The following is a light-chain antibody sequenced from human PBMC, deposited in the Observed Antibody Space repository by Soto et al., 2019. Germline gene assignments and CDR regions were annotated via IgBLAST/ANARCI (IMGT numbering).Light chain of an antibody. Sequence: AIRMTQSPSSVSASTGDRVTITCRASQGISSYLAWYQQKPGKAPKLLIYAASTLQSGVPSRFSGSGSGTEFTLTISSLQPEDFATYYCQQLKSNLITFGQGTRLEI. V-gene: IGKV1-8*01. CDR3: QQLKSNLIT. J-gene: IGKJ5*01. CDR1: QGISSY. CDR2: AAS.